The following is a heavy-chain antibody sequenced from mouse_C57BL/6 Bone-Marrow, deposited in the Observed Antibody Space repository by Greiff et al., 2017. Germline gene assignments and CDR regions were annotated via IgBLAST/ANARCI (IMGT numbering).Heavy chain of an antibody. CDR1: GFTFSDYY. D-gene: IGHD2-4*01. CDR3: ARPLRYDYDRYYYAMDY. CDR2: ISNGGGST. J-gene: IGHJ4*01. V-gene: IGHV5-12*01. Sequence: EVQLVESGGGLVQPGGSLKLSCAASGFTFSDYYMYWVRQTPEKRLEWVAYISNGGGSTYYPDTVQGRFTISRDNAKNTLYLQMGRLKSEDTAMYYCARPLRYDYDRYYYAMDYWGQGTSGTVSS.